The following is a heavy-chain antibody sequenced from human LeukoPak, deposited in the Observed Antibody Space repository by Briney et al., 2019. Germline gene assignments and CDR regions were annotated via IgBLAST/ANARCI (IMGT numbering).Heavy chain of an antibody. CDR1: GYTFTGYY. V-gene: IGHV1-2*02. D-gene: IGHD5-12*01. Sequence: ASVKVSCKASGYTFTGYYMHWVRQAPGQGLEWMGWINPNSGGTNYAQKFQGRVTMTRDTSISTAYMELSRLRSDDTAVYYCARDQSRYSGYDYGDSWGQGTLVTVSS. J-gene: IGHJ5*01. CDR2: INPNSGGT. CDR3: ARDQSRYSGYDYGDS.